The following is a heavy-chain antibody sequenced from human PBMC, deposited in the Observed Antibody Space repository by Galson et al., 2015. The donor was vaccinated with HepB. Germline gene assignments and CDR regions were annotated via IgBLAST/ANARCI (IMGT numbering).Heavy chain of an antibody. CDR1: GYTFTRFD. CDR2: ISGYSGYT. CDR3: ARGRSSGWSFDC. V-gene: IGHV1-18*01. J-gene: IGHJ4*02. D-gene: IGHD6-19*01. Sequence: SVKVSCKASGYTFTRFDIIWVRQAPGQGLEWMGWISGYSGYTNYAQKFQGRVTLTTDTSTTTAYMDLRSLRSDDTAVYYCARGRSSGWSFDCWGQGTLVTVSS.